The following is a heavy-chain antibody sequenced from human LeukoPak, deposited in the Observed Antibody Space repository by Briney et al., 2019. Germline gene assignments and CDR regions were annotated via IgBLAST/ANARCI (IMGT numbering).Heavy chain of an antibody. D-gene: IGHD3-9*01. CDR2: IKSKTDGGTT. J-gene: IGHJ4*02. CDR1: GFTFSDAW. CDR3: TTEVDILTRYFGFPAVDY. Sequence: GGSLRLSCVAAGFTFSDAWMSWVRQAPGKGLEWVGRIKSKTDGGTTDYAAPVKGRFTISRDDSKNTLYLQMNSLKTEDTAVYYCTTEVDILTRYFGFPAVDYWGQGTLVTVSS. V-gene: IGHV3-15*01.